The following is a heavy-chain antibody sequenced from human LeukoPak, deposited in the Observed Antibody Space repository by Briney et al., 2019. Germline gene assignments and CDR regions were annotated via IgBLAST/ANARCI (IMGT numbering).Heavy chain of an antibody. J-gene: IGHJ5*02. CDR2: IDSRSNYI. Sequence: PGGSLRFSCAASGFTFSYSTMNWVRRAPGRGLEWVSSIDSRSNYIHYGDSVKGRFTISRDNAKNSLYLQMDSLRAEDTAMYYCVRIPNNAGFPNWLDPWGQGTLVTVSS. CDR1: GFTFSYST. V-gene: IGHV3-21*01. CDR3: VRIPNNAGFPNWLDP. D-gene: IGHD1-14*01.